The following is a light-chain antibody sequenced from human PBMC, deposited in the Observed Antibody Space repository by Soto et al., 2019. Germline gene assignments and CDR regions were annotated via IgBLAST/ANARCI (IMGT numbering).Light chain of an antibody. J-gene: IGKJ4*01. CDR1: QNVDSNY. V-gene: IGKV3-20*01. CDR2: DAS. CDR3: QQFSSYPLT. Sequence: EIVLTQSPGTLSLSPGERATLSVRSSQNVDSNYLAWYQQKPGQAPRLLIYDASSRATGIPDRFSGGGSGTDFTLTISRLEPEDFAVYYCQQFSSYPLTFGGGTKVDI.